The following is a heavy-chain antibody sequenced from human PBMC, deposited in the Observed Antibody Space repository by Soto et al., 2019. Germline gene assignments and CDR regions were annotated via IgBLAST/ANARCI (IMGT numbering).Heavy chain of an antibody. CDR1: GYTFTSYG. Sequence: GASVKVSCKASGYTFTSYGISWVRQAPGQGLEWMGWISAYNGNTNYAQKLQGRVTMTTDTSTSTAYMELRSLRSDDTAVYYCARDVREQLVPNDAFDIWGQGTMVTVSS. J-gene: IGHJ3*02. CDR3: ARDVREQLVPNDAFDI. CDR2: ISAYNGNT. V-gene: IGHV1-18*01. D-gene: IGHD6-13*01.